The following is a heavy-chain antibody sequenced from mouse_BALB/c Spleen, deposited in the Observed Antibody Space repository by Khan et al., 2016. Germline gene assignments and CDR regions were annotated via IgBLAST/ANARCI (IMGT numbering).Heavy chain of an antibody. V-gene: IGHV14-3*02. J-gene: IGHJ3*01. D-gene: IGHD1-1*01. Sequence: VQLKESGAELVKPGASVKLSCTASAFNIKDTYMHWVKQRPEQGLEWIGRIDPANGNTKYDPKFQGKATITADTSSNTAYLQLSSLTSEDTAVYYCSRGYYGSSYWFAYWGQGTLVTVSA. CDR1: AFNIKDTY. CDR3: SRGYYGSSYWFAY. CDR2: IDPANGNT.